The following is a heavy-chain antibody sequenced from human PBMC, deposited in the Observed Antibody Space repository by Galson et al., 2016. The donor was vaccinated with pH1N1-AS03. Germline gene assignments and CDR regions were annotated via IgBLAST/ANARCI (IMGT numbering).Heavy chain of an antibody. CDR2: IWYDGSSQ. Sequence: SLRLSCADSGFTSGSPAFGGHTMNWVRQAPGKGLEWVALIWYDGSSQYYTDSVKGRFTISRDNSENTLYLQMNSLRPKDTAVYYCVVWRSSAVRWGFDYWGQGTLVTVSS. CDR1: GFTSGSPA. V-gene: IGHV3-33*08. D-gene: IGHD2-2*01. J-gene: IGHJ4*02. CDR3: VVWRSSAVRWGFDY.